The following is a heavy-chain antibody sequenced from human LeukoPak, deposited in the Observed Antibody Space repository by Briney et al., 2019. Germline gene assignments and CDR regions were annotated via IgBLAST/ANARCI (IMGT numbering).Heavy chain of an antibody. V-gene: IGHV1-46*01. CDR1: GYTFTSNY. J-gene: IGHJ4*02. D-gene: IGHD2-15*01. Sequence: ASVKVSCKASGYTFTSNYMHWVRQTPGKGIECMGIRNPSGGSTSYAQKLQGRVTMTRDTSTSTVYMELSSLSSEDTAVYYCERDVGVGRSVVADTTPGDYWGQGTLVTVSS. CDR3: ERDVGVGRSVVADTTPGDY. CDR2: RNPSGGST.